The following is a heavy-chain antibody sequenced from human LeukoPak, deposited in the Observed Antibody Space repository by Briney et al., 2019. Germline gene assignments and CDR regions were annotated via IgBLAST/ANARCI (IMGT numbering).Heavy chain of an antibody. J-gene: IGHJ5*02. D-gene: IGHD4-17*01. CDR2: IYYSGST. CDR1: GGSISSYY. V-gene: IGHV4-59*08. CDR3: ARRQGDFDDSQISDDNWFDP. Sequence: PSETLSLTCTVSGGSISSYYWSWIRQPPGKGLEWIGYIYYSGSTNYNPSLKSRATISVDTSKNQFSLKLSSVTAADTAVYYCARRQGDFDDSQISDDNWFDPWGQGTLVTVSS.